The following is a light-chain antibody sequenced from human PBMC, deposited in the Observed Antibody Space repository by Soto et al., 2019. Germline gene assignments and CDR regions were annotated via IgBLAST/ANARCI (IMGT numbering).Light chain of an antibody. CDR3: QHFGCTTFT. Sequence: EIVMPQYPAPLSVSPGERSTLSCMASQSVSSNLAWYQQKPGQAPRLLIYGASTRATGIPARFSGSGSGTHFTLTISRLEPGDFAVYYCQHFGCTTFTFGQGTRLEIK. V-gene: IGKV3-15*01. CDR2: GAS. CDR1: QSVSSN. J-gene: IGKJ5*01.